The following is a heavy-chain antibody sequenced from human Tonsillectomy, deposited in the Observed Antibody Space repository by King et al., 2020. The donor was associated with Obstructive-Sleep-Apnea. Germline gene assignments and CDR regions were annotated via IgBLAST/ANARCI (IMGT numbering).Heavy chain of an antibody. CDR3: ARDRYSSSHFDY. CDR1: GFTFSSYS. CDR2: ISSSSSYI. J-gene: IGHJ4*02. D-gene: IGHD6-13*01. Sequence: VQLVESGGGLVKPGGSLRLSCAASGFTFSSYSMNWVRQAPGKGLEWVSSISSSSSYIYYADSVKGRFTISRDNAKNSLYLQTNSLRAEDTAVYYCARDRYSSSHFDYWGQGTLVTVSS. V-gene: IGHV3-21*01.